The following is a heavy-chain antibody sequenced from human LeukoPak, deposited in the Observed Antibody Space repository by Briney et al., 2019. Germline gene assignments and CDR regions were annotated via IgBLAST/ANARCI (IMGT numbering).Heavy chain of an antibody. CDR1: SDSISSYY. D-gene: IGHD5-18*01. CDR3: ARGIGYSYGPLDY. V-gene: IGHV4-59*01. Sequence: SETLSLTCTVSSDSISSYYWTWIRQPPGKGLEWIGYIYYSGSSNYNPSLKSRVTISVDTSKKQFSLKLRSVTAADTAVYYCARGIGYSYGPLDYWGQGTLVTVSS. J-gene: IGHJ4*02. CDR2: IYYSGSS.